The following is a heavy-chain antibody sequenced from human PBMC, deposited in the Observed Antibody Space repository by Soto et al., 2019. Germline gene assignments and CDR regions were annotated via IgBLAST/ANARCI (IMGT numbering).Heavy chain of an antibody. D-gene: IGHD3-10*01. CDR3: ARGGSGRKDYYYYGMDV. Sequence: NPSETLSLTCTVSGGSISSYYWSWIRQPPGKGLEWIGYIYYSGSTNYNPSLKSRVTISVDTSKNQFSLKLSSVTAADTAVYYCARGGSGRKDYYYYGMDVWGQGTTVTVSS. V-gene: IGHV4-59*01. CDR2: IYYSGST. CDR1: GGSISSYY. J-gene: IGHJ6*02.